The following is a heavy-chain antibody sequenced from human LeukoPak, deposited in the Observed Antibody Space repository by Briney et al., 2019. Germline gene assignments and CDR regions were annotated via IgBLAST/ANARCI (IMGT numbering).Heavy chain of an antibody. D-gene: IGHD3-16*01. CDR2: IDSSGVST. Sequence: GALRLSCAASGFTFSASTMNWVRQAPGKGLEWVSSIDSSGVSTFCVASLRGRFTISRDNAKNSLYLQMNSLRAEDTAVYYCAKDEQGIMITFGGVTQHWGQGTLVTVSS. CDR3: AKDEQGIMITFGGVTQH. J-gene: IGHJ1*01. V-gene: IGHV3-21*04. CDR1: GFTFSAST.